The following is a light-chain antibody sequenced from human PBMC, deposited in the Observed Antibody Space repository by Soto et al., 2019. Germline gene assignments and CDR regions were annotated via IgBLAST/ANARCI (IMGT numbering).Light chain of an antibody. Sequence: DIQMTQSPSSVSASVGDRVTITCRASQGLISRLAWYQQKPGRPPKLLIFAASTLQSGVPARFRGSGSGTDFTLTISSMQPEDFATYFCQQANRLPLTFGGGTRVEI. J-gene: IGKJ4*01. CDR3: QQANRLPLT. CDR2: AAS. V-gene: IGKV1-12*01. CDR1: QGLISR.